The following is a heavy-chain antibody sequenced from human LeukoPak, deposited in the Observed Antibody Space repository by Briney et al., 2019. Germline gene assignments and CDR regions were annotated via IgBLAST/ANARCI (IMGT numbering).Heavy chain of an antibody. Sequence: SETLSLTCTVSGGSISSSSYYWGWIRQPPGKGLEWIGSIYYSGSTYYNPSLKSRVTISVDTSKNQFSLKLSSVTAADTAVYYCARIRVGYDSSGYYHRCFDYWGQGTLVSVSS. CDR2: IYYSGST. D-gene: IGHD3-22*01. V-gene: IGHV4-39*01. J-gene: IGHJ4*02. CDR1: GGSISSSSYY. CDR3: ARIRVGYDSSGYYHRCFDY.